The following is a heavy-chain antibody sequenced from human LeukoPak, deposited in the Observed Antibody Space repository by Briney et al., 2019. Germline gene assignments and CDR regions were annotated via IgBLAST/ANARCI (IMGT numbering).Heavy chain of an antibody. V-gene: IGHV1-2*02. D-gene: IGHD3-9*01. CDR2: INPNSGGT. Sequence: ASVKVSCKASGYTFTGYYMHWVRQAPGQGLEWMGWINPNSGGTNYAQKFQGRVTMTRDTSISTAYMELSRLRSDDTAVYYCARVNPRDYDILTGYYYYYGMDVWGQGTTVTVSS. CDR1: GYTFTGYY. CDR3: ARVNPRDYDILTGYYYYYGMDV. J-gene: IGHJ6*02.